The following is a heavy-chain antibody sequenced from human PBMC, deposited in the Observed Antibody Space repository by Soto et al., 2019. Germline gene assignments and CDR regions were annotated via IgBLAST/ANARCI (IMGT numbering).Heavy chain of an antibody. J-gene: IGHJ5*02. Sequence: LSLTCTVSGAALSSGGYFYTWVRQPPGKGLEWLEYIYYSGGTNYNPSLKSRVTISLDKSKSQFSLRLISVTAADTAVYYCTREQSDDNYFDPSGQGTLVTVSS. CDR3: TREQSDDNYFDP. D-gene: IGHD6-19*01. CDR2: IYYSGGT. CDR1: GAALSSGGYF. V-gene: IGHV4-61*08.